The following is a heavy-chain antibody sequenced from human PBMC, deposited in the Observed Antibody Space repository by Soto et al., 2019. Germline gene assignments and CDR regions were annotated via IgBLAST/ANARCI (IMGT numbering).Heavy chain of an antibody. CDR2: IYATGTT. V-gene: IGHV4-4*07. Sequence: SETLSLTCTVSGASISGFYWSWVRKSAGKGLEWIGRIYATGTTDYNPSLRSRVMMSVDTSKKQFSLKLRSVTAADTAVYYCVRDGTKTLRDWFDPWGQGISVTVSS. CDR1: GASISGFY. J-gene: IGHJ5*02. D-gene: IGHD1-1*01. CDR3: VRDGTKTLRDWFDP.